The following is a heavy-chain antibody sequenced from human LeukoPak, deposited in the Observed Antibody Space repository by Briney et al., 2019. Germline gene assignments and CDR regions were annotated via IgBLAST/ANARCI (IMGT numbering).Heavy chain of an antibody. CDR3: ARGYCSGGSCSQGFGY. D-gene: IGHD2-15*01. CDR2: MNPNSGNT. J-gene: IGHJ4*02. Sequence: ASVKVSCKASGYPFTSYDINWVRQATGQGLEWMGWMNPNSGNTGYAQKFQGRVTMTRNTSISTAYMELSSLRSEDTAVYYCARGYCSGGSCSQGFGYWGQGTLVTVSS. V-gene: IGHV1-8*01. CDR1: GYPFTSYD.